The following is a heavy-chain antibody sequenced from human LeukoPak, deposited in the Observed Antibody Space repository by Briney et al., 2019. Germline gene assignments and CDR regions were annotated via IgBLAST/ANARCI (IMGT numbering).Heavy chain of an antibody. CDR2: ISWNSGSI. J-gene: IGHJ4*02. CDR3: ARDFYYGLYYFDY. V-gene: IGHV3-9*01. D-gene: IGHD3-10*01. Sequence: GGSLRLSCAASGFTFDDYAMHWVRQAPGKGLEWVSGISWNSGSIGYADSVKGRFTISRDNAKNTLYLQMNSLRVEDTAVYYCARDFYYGLYYFDYWGPGTLVTVSS. CDR1: GFTFDDYA.